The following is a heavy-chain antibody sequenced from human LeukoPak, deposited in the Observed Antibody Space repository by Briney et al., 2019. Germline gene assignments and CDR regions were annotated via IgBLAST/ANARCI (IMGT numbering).Heavy chain of an antibody. CDR1: GFTFGDYA. CDR3: TRVSLVAASVFFDY. D-gene: IGHD2-15*01. V-gene: IGHV3-49*04. Sequence: TGGSLRLSCTASGFTFGDYAMSWVRQAPGKGLEWVSFIRSKAYGGTTEYAASVKGRFTISRDDSKSIAYLQMNSLKTEDTAVYYCTRVSLVAASVFFDYWGQGTLVTVS. J-gene: IGHJ4*02. CDR2: IRSKAYGGTT.